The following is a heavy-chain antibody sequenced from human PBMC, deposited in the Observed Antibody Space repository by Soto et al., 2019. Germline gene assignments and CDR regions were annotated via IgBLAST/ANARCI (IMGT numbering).Heavy chain of an antibody. Sequence: EVQLVESGGGLVQPGGSLRLSCAASGFTFSDYYMDWVRQAPGKGLEWVGRSKNKDDSYTTEYAASVKGRFSISRDASKNSLYLQMISLKTEDTAVYYCTVWGMGNYFAAAWGQGILVTVSS. CDR2: SKNKDDSYTT. CDR1: GFTFSDYY. J-gene: IGHJ4*02. D-gene: IGHD3-10*01. V-gene: IGHV3-72*01. CDR3: TVWGMGNYFAAA.